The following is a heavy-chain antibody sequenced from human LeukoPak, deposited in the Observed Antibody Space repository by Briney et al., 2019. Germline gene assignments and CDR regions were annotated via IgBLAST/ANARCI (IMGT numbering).Heavy chain of an antibody. CDR3: ARDRSGFGELLTPGYFAY. J-gene: IGHJ4*02. CDR1: GYTFTSYY. CDR2: INPSGGST. D-gene: IGHD3-10*01. Sequence: ASVKVSCKASGYTFTSYYMHWVRQAPGQGLEWMGVINPSGGSTSYAQKFQGRVTMTRDTSTSTVYMELSSLRSEDTAVYYCARDRSGFGELLTPGYFAYWGQGTLVTVSS. V-gene: IGHV1-46*01.